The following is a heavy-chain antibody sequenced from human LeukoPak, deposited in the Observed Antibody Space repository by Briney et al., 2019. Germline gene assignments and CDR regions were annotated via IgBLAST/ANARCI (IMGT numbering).Heavy chain of an antibody. Sequence: SETLSLTCTVSGDSISSTAYYWGWSRQPPGKGLEWLGMIHFSGTIYNNPSLMIRVTISVDTSKNQFSLKLTSVTAADTAVYYCTRGFDHAKSGYWGQGTLVTVSS. CDR1: GDSISSTAYY. J-gene: IGHJ4*02. CDR2: IHFSGTI. D-gene: IGHD1-14*01. V-gene: IGHV4-39*01. CDR3: TRGFDHAKSGY.